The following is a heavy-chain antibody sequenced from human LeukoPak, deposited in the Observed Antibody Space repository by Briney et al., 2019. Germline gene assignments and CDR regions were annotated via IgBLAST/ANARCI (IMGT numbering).Heavy chain of an antibody. CDR2: ISPNGGGT. CDR3: ARKINYRGYLY. CDR1: GYTFIDYS. Sequence: ASVKVSCKASGYTFIDYSLHWVRQARGQGLQWMGWISPNGGGTNYAQEFQGRVTMTRDTSINTAYMELSGLRSDDTAVYYCARKINYRGYLYWGQGTLVIVSS. J-gene: IGHJ4*02. V-gene: IGHV1-2*02. D-gene: IGHD2-2*03.